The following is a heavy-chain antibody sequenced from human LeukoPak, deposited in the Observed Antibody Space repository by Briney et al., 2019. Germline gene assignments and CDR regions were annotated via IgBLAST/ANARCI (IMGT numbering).Heavy chain of an antibody. CDR1: GFTFSSYE. J-gene: IGHJ1*01. CDR2: ISSSGSTI. CDR3: AKDHVNAGRLDY. V-gene: IGHV3-48*03. D-gene: IGHD3-16*01. Sequence: PGGSLRLSCAASGFTFSSYEMNWVRQAPGRGLEWVAYISSSGSTIYYAHSVEGRFTISRDNSKNTVYLQMNSLRAEDTALYYCAKDHVNAGRLDYWGQGTPVPVPS.